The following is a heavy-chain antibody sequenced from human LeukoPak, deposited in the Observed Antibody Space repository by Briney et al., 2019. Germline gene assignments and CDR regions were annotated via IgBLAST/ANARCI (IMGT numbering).Heavy chain of an antibody. CDR1: GFTFSSHW. V-gene: IGHV3-7*01. CDR3: ARPSERGGFDY. J-gene: IGHJ4*02. Sequence: GGSLRLSCAASGFTFSSHWMNWVRQAPGKGLEWVANIKQDGSEKYYVDSVKGRFTISRDNAKNSLYLQMNSLRAEDTAVYYCARPSERGGFDYWGQGTLVTVSS. CDR2: IKQDGSEK. D-gene: IGHD1-1*01.